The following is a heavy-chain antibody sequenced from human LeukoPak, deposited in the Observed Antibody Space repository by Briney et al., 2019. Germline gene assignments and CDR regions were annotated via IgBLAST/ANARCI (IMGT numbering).Heavy chain of an antibody. CDR1: GGSISIYY. V-gene: IGHV4-4*07. CDR3: ARGNYCSGGSCSVFYFDY. CDR2: IYISGST. J-gene: IGHJ4*02. D-gene: IGHD2-15*01. Sequence: PSETLSLPCTVSGGSISIYYWSWLRQSAGKGLEWLGRIYISGSTNYNPSLKSRVTMSVDTSKNQFSLKLSSVTAADTALYYCARGNYCSGGSCSVFYFDYWGQGTLVTVSS.